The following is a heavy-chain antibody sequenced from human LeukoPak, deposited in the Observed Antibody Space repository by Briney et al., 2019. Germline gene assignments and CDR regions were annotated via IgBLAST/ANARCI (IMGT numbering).Heavy chain of an antibody. D-gene: IGHD4-23*01. Sequence: ASVKVSCKASGYTFTSYGISWVRQAPGQGLEWMGWISAYNGNTNYAQKLQGRVTMTTDTSTSTAYMELRSPRSDDTAVYYCARYENYGGNSPLGYWGQGTLVTVSS. CDR1: GYTFTSYG. J-gene: IGHJ4*02. CDR3: ARYENYGGNSPLGY. CDR2: ISAYNGNT. V-gene: IGHV1-18*01.